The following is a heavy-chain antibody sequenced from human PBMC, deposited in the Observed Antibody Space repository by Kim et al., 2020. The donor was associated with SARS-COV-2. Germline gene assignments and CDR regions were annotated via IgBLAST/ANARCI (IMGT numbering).Heavy chain of an antibody. CDR2: FDPEDGET. CDR3: ATGELLITFGGVINYPHAFDI. CDR1: GYTLTELS. V-gene: IGHV1-24*01. Sequence: ASVKVSCKVSGYTLTELSMHWVRQAPGKGLEWMGGFDPEDGETIYAQKFQGRVTMTEDTSTDTAYMELSSLRSEDTAVYYCATGELLITFGGVINYPHAFDIWGQGTMVTVSS. D-gene: IGHD3-16*02. J-gene: IGHJ3*02.